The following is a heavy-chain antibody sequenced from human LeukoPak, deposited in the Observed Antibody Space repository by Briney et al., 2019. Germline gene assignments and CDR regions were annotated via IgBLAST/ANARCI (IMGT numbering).Heavy chain of an antibody. Sequence: ASVKVSCKASGYTFTDYYIHWVRQAPGQGLEWMGWINPNGGGTNFAQRFQGRVTMTRDTSISTAYMDLRNLRSDDAAVYYCARDVDHYHSTGKGFADISGRGTIVTVSS. CDR3: ARDVDHYHSTGKGFADI. CDR2: INPNGGGT. CDR1: GYTFTDYY. D-gene: IGHD3-22*01. J-gene: IGHJ3*02. V-gene: IGHV1-2*02.